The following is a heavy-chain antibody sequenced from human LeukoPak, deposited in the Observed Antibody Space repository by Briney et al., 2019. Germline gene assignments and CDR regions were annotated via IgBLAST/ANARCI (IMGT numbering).Heavy chain of an antibody. D-gene: IGHD3-3*01. CDR2: IYYSGST. V-gene: IGHV4-39*01. J-gene: IGHJ2*01. CDR3: ERHPRLITIFGVPPPDL. CDR1: GGSISSSSYY. Sequence: SETLSLTCTVSGGSISSSSYYWGWIRQPPGKGLEWIGSIYYSGSTYYNPSLKSRVTISVDTSKNQFSLKLSSVTAADTAVYYCERHPRLITIFGVPPPDLWGRGALVTVSS.